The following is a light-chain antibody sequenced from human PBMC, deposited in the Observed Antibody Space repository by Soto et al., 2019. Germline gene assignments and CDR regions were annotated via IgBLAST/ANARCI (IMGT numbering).Light chain of an antibody. CDR2: GAS. V-gene: IGKV3-20*01. CDR3: QQYGSSPWT. Sequence: EIVLTQSPGTLSLSPGERATLSCRASQSVTSSYLAWYQQKPGQAPRLPIYGASNRATGTPDRFSGSGSVTDFTLTISRLEPEDFAVYYCQQYGSSPWTFGQGTKVEIK. J-gene: IGKJ1*01. CDR1: QSVTSSY.